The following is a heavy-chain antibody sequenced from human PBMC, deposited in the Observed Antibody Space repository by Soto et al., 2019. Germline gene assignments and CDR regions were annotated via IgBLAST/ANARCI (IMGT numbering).Heavy chain of an antibody. CDR3: AKTYYDYWSHSYTTTYLYSGMDV. V-gene: IGHV3-30*18. Sequence: QVQLVESGGGVVQPGRSQRLSCAASGFIFTNYGMHWVRQAPGKGLEWVAVISSDGSKVYYGDSVKGRFTVSRDNSKNPLYLRMNRLRAEDSAVYYCAKTYYDYWSHSYTTTYLYSGMDVWGQWTTVTVSS. J-gene: IGHJ6*02. CDR1: GFIFTNYG. D-gene: IGHD3-3*01. CDR2: ISSDGSKV.